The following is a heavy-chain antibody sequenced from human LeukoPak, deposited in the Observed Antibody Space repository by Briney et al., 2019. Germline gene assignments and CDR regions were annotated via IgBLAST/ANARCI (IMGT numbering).Heavy chain of an antibody. V-gene: IGHV3-23*01. Sequence: PGGSLRLSCAASGLTLRNYAMTWIRQAPGKGPQWVSVISGDGESTYYADSVRGRFTISRDNSKNTMYLQMNNLLAEDTAIYYCAKDRDCSSTGCYVFANWGQGTLVTVSS. CDR3: AKDRDCSSTGCYVFAN. D-gene: IGHD2-2*01. CDR2: ISGDGEST. CDR1: GLTLRNYA. J-gene: IGHJ4*02.